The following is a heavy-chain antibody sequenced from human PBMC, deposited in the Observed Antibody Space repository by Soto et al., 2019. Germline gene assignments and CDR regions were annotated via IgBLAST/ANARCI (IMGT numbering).Heavy chain of an antibody. J-gene: IGHJ4*02. Sequence: EVQLLESGGGLVQPGGSLRLSCADSVFTFGGYGMSWVRQAPGKGLEWVSLVTGSGGSSYYADSVKGRFTISRDNSRNTVYLQMSSLRAEDAAVYYCAKQDAVAGGSIDFWGQGTLVTVS. V-gene: IGHV3-23*01. D-gene: IGHD6-19*01. CDR2: VTGSGGSS. CDR1: VFTFGGYG. CDR3: AKQDAVAGGSIDF.